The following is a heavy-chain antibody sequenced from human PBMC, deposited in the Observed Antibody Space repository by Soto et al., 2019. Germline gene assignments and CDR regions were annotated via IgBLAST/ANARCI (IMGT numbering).Heavy chain of an antibody. CDR3: AGEPKGGPAAGAIEI. J-gene: IGHJ3*02. CDR2: IFYTGSP. CDR1: GGSISSGDYY. D-gene: IGHD6-25*01. V-gene: IGHV4-30-4*01. Sequence: SETLSLTCAVSGGSISSGDYYWTWIRQPPGKGLEWIGFIFYTGSPYYNPSLKSRVAISVDTSKNQFSLNLTSVTAADTAVYFCAGEPKGGPAAGAIEIWGQGTMVTVSS.